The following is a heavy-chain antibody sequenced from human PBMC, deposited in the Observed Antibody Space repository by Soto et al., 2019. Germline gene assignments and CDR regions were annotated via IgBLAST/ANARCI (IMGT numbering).Heavy chain of an antibody. CDR2: ISSTTNYI. J-gene: IGHJ4*02. CDR1: GFTFTRYS. CDR3: ARESEDLTSTFDY. Sequence: GVSLRLSCSASGFTFTRYSMNWVRQAPGKGLEWVSSISSTTNYIYYGDSMKGRFTISRDNAKNSLYLEMNSLRAEDTAVYYCARESEDLTSTFDYWGQGTLVTVSS. V-gene: IGHV3-21*06.